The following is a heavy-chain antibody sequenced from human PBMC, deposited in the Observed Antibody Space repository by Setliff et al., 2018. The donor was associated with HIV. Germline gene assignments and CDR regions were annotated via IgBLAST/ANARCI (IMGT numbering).Heavy chain of an antibody. V-gene: IGHV7-4-1*02. D-gene: IGHD3-22*01. CDR1: GGTLSSYA. CDR2: IIPMFGTV. CDR3: ARTGSWGYYDSSGYPSDYYYGMDV. Sequence: GASVKVSCKGSGGTLSSYAISWVRQAPGQGLEWMGGIIPMFGTVNYAQNFTGRFVFSLDTSVSTAYLQISSLKAEDTAVYYCARTGSWGYYDSSGYPSDYYYGMDVWGQGTTVTVSS. J-gene: IGHJ6*02.